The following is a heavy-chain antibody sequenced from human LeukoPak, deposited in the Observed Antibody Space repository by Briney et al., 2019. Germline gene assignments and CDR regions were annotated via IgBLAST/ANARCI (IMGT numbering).Heavy chain of an antibody. CDR2: ISGSGGST. Sequence: PGGSLRLSYAASGFTFSSYAMSWVRQAPGKGLEWVSAISGSGGSTYYADSVKGRFTISRDNSKNTLYLQMNSLRAEDTAVYYCARGGDSSGYYHRYYYYYMDVWGKGTTVTVSS. CDR3: ARGGDSSGYYHRYYYYYMDV. J-gene: IGHJ6*03. CDR1: GFTFSSYA. V-gene: IGHV3-23*01. D-gene: IGHD3-22*01.